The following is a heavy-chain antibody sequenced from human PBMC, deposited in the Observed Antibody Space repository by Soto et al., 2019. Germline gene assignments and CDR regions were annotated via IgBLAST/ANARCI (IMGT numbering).Heavy chain of an antibody. CDR3: AKDLLLNSWPAYGMDV. J-gene: IGHJ6*02. CDR2: ISGSGGST. CDR1: GFSFTNYA. Sequence: PGGSLRLSCAASGFSFTNYAMSWVRQAPGKGLEWVSAISGSGGSTYYADSVKGRFTISRDNSKNTLYLQMNSLRAEDTAVYYCAKDLLLNSWPAYGMDVWGQGTTVTVSS. V-gene: IGHV3-23*01. D-gene: IGHD2-21*01.